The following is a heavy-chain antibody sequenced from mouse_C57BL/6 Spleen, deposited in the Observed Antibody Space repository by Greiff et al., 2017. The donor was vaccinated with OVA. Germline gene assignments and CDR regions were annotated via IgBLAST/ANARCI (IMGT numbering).Heavy chain of an antibody. D-gene: IGHD1-1*01. J-gene: IGHJ4*01. CDR2: IHPNSGST. Sequence: VQLQQPGAELVKPGASVKLSCKASGYTFTSYWMHWVKQRPGQGLEWIGMIHPNSGSTNYNEKFKSKATLTVDKSYSTAYMQLSSLQSEDSSVYYCARPPPESSYAMDYWGQGTSVTVSS. CDR3: ARPPPESSYAMDY. V-gene: IGHV1-64*01. CDR1: GYTFTSYW.